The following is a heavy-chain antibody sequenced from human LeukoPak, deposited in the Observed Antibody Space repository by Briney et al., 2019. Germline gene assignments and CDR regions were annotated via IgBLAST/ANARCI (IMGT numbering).Heavy chain of an antibody. CDR2: ISISDSTI. CDR1: GITLSSFE. CDR3: VRGGSSGYNYNAFDV. Sequence: PGGSLRLSCAASGITLSSFEMNWVGQAPGKGLEGVSYISISDSTISYADSVRGRFTISRDNARNSLYLQMNSLRAEDTAVYYCVRGGSSGYNYNAFDVWGQGTMVTVSS. V-gene: IGHV3-48*03. J-gene: IGHJ3*01. D-gene: IGHD3-22*01.